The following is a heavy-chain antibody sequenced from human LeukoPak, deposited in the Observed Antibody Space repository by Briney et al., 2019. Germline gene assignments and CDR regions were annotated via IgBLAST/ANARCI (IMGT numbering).Heavy chain of an antibody. CDR1: GFTFSSYA. CDR3: ARDPGFASSTSCWDWFDP. J-gene: IGHJ5*02. D-gene: IGHD2-2*01. Sequence: PGRSLRLSCAASGFTFSSYAMHWVRQAPGKGLEWVAVISYDGSNKYYADSVEGRFTISRDNSKNTLYLQMNSLRAEDTAVYYCARDPGFASSTSCWDWFDPWGQGTLVTVSS. V-gene: IGHV3-30-3*01. CDR2: ISYDGSNK.